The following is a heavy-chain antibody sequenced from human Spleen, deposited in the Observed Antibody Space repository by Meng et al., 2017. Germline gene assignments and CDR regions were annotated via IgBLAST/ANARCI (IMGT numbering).Heavy chain of an antibody. CDR3: ARDVERYSSGWFGY. CDR1: GFTFSSYW. D-gene: IGHD6-19*01. CDR2: INSDGSST. Sequence: GESLKISCAASGFTFSSYWMHWARQAPGKGLVWVSRINSDGSSTSYADSVKGRFTISRDNVQNSLYLQMNSLRVEDTAVYYCARDVERYSSGWFGYWGQGILVTVSS. J-gene: IGHJ4*02. V-gene: IGHV3-74*01.